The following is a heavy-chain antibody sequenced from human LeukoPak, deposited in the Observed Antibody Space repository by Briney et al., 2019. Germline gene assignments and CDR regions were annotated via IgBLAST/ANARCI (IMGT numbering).Heavy chain of an antibody. CDR1: GFTFSSYE. Sequence: GGSLRLSCAASGFTFSSYEMNWVRQAPGKGLEWVSYISSSGSTIYYADSVKGRFTISRDNAKNSLYLQMNSLRAEDTAVYYCARSMRSSWYFDYWGQGTLVTVSS. CDR3: ARSMRSSWYFDY. J-gene: IGHJ4*02. CDR2: ISSSGSTI. V-gene: IGHV3-48*03. D-gene: IGHD6-13*01.